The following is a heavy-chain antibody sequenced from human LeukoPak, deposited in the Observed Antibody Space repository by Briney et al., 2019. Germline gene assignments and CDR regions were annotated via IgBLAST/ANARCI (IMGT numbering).Heavy chain of an antibody. Sequence: SETLSLTYTVSGGSISSYYWSWIRQPPGKGLEWIGYIYYSGSTNYNPSLKSRVTISVDTSKNQFSLKLSSVTAADTAVYYCARDSWLSPYGSWGVGGVWGQGTLVTVSS. V-gene: IGHV4-59*01. CDR2: IYYSGST. J-gene: IGHJ4*02. D-gene: IGHD3-10*01. CDR3: ARDSWLSPYGSWGVGGV. CDR1: GGSISSYY.